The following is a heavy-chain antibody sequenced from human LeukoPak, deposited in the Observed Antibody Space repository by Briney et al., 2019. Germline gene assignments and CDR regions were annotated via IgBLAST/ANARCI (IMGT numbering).Heavy chain of an antibody. CDR3: ARASTTATSFDY. J-gene: IGHJ4*02. D-gene: IGHD4-17*01. V-gene: IGHV3-7*03. CDR2: IKQDGSEK. Sequence: GGSLRLSGAASGFTFSSYWMSWVRQARGKGLEWVANIKQDGSEKYYVDSVKGRFTISRDNAKNSLYLQMNSLRAEDTAVYYCARASTTATSFDYWGQGTLVTVSS. CDR1: GFTFSSYW.